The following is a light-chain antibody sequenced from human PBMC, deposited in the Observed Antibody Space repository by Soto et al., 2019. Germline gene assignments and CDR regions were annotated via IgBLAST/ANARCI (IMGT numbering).Light chain of an antibody. V-gene: IGKV1-5*03. CDR2: KAS. J-gene: IGKJ1*01. CDR3: QHYNSYSEA. Sequence: DIHMTQSPSSLSASVGNRFTITCRASQSINNWLAWYQQKPGKAPKLLIYKASTLKSGVPSRFSGSGSGTEFTLTISSLQPDDFATYYCQHYNSYSEAFGQGTKVDI. CDR1: QSINNW.